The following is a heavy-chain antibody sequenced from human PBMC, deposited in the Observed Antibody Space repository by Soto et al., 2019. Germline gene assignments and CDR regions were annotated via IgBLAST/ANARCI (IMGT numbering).Heavy chain of an antibody. CDR3: ARDRGRRVVGATPPLY. J-gene: IGHJ4*02. CDR2: IWYDGSNK. CDR1: GFTFSSYG. V-gene: IGHV3-33*01. Sequence: GGSLRLSCAASGFTFSSYGMHWVRQAPGKGLEWVAVIWYDGSNKYYADSVKGRFTISRDNSKNTLYLQMNSLRAEDTAVYYCARDRGRRVVGATPPLYWGQGTLVTVSS. D-gene: IGHD1-26*01.